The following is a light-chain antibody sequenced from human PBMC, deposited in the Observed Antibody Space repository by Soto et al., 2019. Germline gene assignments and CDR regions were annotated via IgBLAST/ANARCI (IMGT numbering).Light chain of an antibody. CDR2: YDS. Sequence: SYELTQQPSVSVAPGKTASAAFGGSNIGSKSVHWYQKKSGQAPVLVMYYDSDRPSGIPERFSGSNSRNTATLTISRVEAGDEADYYCQVWDISSGHVVFGGGTKLTVL. V-gene: IGLV3-21*01. J-gene: IGLJ3*02. CDR3: QVWDISSGHVV. CDR1: NIGSKS.